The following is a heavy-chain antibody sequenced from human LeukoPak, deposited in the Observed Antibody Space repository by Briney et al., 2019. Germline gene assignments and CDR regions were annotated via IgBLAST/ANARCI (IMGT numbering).Heavy chain of an antibody. V-gene: IGHV4-30-4*01. D-gene: IGHD5-18*01. CDR3: ARTAPDVDTAMVYYYGMDV. Sequence: SQTRSLTCTVSGGSISSGDYYWSWIRQPPGKGLEWIGYIYYSGSTYYNPSLKSRVTISVDTSKNQFSLKLSSVTAADTAVYYCARTAPDVDTAMVYYYGMDVWGKGTTATVSS. CDR1: GGSISSGDYY. J-gene: IGHJ6*04. CDR2: IYYSGST.